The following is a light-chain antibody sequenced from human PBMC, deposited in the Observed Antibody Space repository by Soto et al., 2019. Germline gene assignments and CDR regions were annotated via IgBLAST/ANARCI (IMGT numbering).Light chain of an antibody. CDR3: QQRSNWPRT. Sequence: IGMTQSPATLSVSPWEIATLSCRASQSVSSNLAWFQQKPGQAPRLLIYGASTRDTGIPASFSGSGSGTEFTLTISSLEPEDFAVYYCQQRSNWPRTFGQGTKVDIK. CDR1: QSVSSN. CDR2: GAS. V-gene: IGKV3-15*01. J-gene: IGKJ1*01.